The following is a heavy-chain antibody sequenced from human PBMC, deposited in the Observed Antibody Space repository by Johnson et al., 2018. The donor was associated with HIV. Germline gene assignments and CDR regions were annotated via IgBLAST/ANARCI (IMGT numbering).Heavy chain of an antibody. Sequence: QVQLVESGGGVVQPGRSLRLSCAASGFTFSSYAMHWVRQAPGKGLEWVAVISYDGSNKYYADSVKGRFTISRDNAKNSLYLQMNSLRAEDTAVYYCAKDRDYYDAFDIWGQGTMVTVSS. CDR1: GFTFSSYA. CDR2: ISYDGSNK. V-gene: IGHV3-30-3*01. J-gene: IGHJ3*02. D-gene: IGHD3-10*01. CDR3: AKDRDYYDAFDI.